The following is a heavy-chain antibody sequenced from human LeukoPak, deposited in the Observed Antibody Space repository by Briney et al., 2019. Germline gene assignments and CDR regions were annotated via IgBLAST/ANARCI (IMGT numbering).Heavy chain of an antibody. J-gene: IGHJ4*02. D-gene: IGHD3-3*01. CDR1: GGSISNTFYY. V-gene: IGHV4-39*01. CDR2: INYSGST. Sequence: SETLSLTCTVSGGSISNTFYYWGWIRQPPGKGLEWIGSINYSGSTYYNPSLKSRVTISVDTSKNQFSLKLSSVTAADTAVYYCARGGYYDFWSGYRYFDYWGQGTLVTVSS. CDR3: ARGGYYDFWSGYRYFDY.